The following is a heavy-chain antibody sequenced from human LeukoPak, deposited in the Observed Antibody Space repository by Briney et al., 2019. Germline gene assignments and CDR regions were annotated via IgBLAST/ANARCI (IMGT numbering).Heavy chain of an antibody. CDR1: GFTFSSYW. CDR2: INGDGRNI. CDR3: ARGPDYYDSSGYYYVLGY. J-gene: IGHJ4*02. V-gene: IGHV3-74*01. D-gene: IGHD3-22*01. Sequence: PGGSLRLSCVASGFTFSSYWMHWVRQDPRKGLVWVSRINGDGRNINYADSVRGRFTISRDNAKNTLFLRMNSLRAEDTAVYYCARGPDYYDSSGYYYVLGYWGQGTLVTVSS.